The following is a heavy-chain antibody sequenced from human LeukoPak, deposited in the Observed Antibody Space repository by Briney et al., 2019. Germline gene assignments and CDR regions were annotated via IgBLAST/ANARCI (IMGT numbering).Heavy chain of an antibody. V-gene: IGHV4-38-2*01. D-gene: IGHD6-19*01. CDR1: GYSISSGYY. CDR2: ISRSGST. J-gene: IGHJ4*02. CDR3: ARVDPKAVASSGYFDY. Sequence: SETLSLTCAVSGYSISSGYYWGWIRPPPGKGLEWIGSISRSGSTYYNPSLKSRVTILVDSFKNQFSLNVNSVTAADTAVYYCARVDPKAVASSGYFDYWGQGTLVTVSS.